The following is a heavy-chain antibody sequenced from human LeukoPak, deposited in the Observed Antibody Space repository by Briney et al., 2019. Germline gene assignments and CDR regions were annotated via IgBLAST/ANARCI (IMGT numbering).Heavy chain of an antibody. V-gene: IGHV1-46*01. CDR3: ARDGYSYGYYYYYGMDV. J-gene: IGHJ6*02. D-gene: IGHD5-18*01. CDR1: GYTFTSYY. Sequence: ASVKVSCKASGYTFTSYYMHWVRQAPGQGLEWMGIINPSGGSTSYAQKFQGRVTMTRDTSTSTAYMELRSLRSDDTAVYYCARDGYSYGYYYYYGMDVWGQGTTVTVSS. CDR2: INPSGGST.